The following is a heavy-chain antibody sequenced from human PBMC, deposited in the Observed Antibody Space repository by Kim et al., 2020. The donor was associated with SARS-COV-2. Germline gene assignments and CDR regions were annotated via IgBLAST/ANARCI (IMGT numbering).Heavy chain of an antibody. CDR2: YI. J-gene: IGHJ4*02. Sequence: YIYYADSVKGRFTIPRDNAKTSLYLQMNSLRAEDTAVYYCARDPSWEPGDYWGQGTLVTVSS. D-gene: IGHD1-1*01. CDR3: ARDPSWEPGDY. V-gene: IGHV3-21*01.